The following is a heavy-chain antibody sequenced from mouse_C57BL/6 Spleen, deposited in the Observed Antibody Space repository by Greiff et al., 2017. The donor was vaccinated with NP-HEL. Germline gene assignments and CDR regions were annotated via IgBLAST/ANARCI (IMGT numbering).Heavy chain of an antibody. CDR3: TTSTGTSDWFAY. J-gene: IGHJ3*01. Sequence: VHVKQSGAELVRPGASVKLSCTASGFNIKDDYMHWVKQRPEQGLEWIGWIDPENGDTEYASKFQGKATITADTSSNTAYLQLSSLTSEDTAVYYCTTSTGTSDWFAYWGQGTLVTVSA. V-gene: IGHV14-4*01. CDR1: GFNIKDDY. CDR2: IDPENGDT. D-gene: IGHD4-1*01.